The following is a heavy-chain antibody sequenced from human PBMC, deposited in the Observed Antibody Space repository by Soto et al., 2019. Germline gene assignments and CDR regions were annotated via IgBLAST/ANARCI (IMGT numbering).Heavy chain of an antibody. V-gene: IGHV1-69*12. CDR2: IIPIFGTA. J-gene: IGHJ3*02. CDR1: GGTFSSYA. D-gene: IGHD3-22*01. CDR3: ARVREGYYYAYAFDI. Sequence: QVQLVQSGAEVKKPGSSVKVSCKASGGTFSSYAISWVRQAPGQGLEWMGGIIPIFGTANYAQKFQGRVTIXXDXSXXTAYMELSSLRSEDTAVYYCARVREGYYYAYAFDIWGQGTMVTVSS.